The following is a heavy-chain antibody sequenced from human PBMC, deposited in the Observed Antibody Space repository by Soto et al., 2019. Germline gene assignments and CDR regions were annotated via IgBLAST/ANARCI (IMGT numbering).Heavy chain of an antibody. CDR1: GGSISSSSYY. Sequence: PSETLSLTCTVSGGSISSSSYYWGWIRQPPGKGLEWIGSIYYSGSTYYNPSLKSRVTISVDTSKNQFSLKLSSVTAADTAVYYCASLFSITMVRGVTLFDYWGQGTLVTVSS. V-gene: IGHV4-39*01. CDR3: ASLFSITMVRGVTLFDY. CDR2: IYYSGST. D-gene: IGHD3-10*01. J-gene: IGHJ4*02.